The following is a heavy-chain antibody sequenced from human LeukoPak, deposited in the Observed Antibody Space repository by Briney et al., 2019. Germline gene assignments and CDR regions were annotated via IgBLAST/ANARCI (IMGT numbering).Heavy chain of an antibody. D-gene: IGHD2-2*01. CDR1: GFTFSSYA. V-gene: IGHV3-21*01. CDR3: ARDERRYCSDSSCYPGDY. CDR2: ISRTSAYI. J-gene: IGHJ4*02. Sequence: GGSLRLSCAASGFTFSSYAMKWVRQAPGKGLEWVSAISRTSAYIYCSDSVKGRFTISRDNAKNSVYLQIDSLRAEDTAVYYCARDERRYCSDSSCYPGDYWGQGTLVTVSS.